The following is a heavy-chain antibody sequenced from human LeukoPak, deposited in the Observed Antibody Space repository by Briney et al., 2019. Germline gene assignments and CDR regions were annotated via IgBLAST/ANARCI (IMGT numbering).Heavy chain of an antibody. J-gene: IGHJ4*02. CDR3: ARVSANYDILTGLDY. CDR2: ISSSSSYI. Sequence: PGGSLRLSCAASGFTFSSYSMNWVRQAPGKGLEWVSSISSSSSYIYYADSVKGRFTISRDNAKNSLYLQMNSLRAEDTAVYYCARVSANYDILTGLDYWGQGTLVTVSS. D-gene: IGHD3-9*01. V-gene: IGHV3-21*01. CDR1: GFTFSSYS.